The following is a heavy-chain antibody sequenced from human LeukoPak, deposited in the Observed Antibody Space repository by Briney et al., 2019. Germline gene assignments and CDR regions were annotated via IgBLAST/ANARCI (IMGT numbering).Heavy chain of an antibody. J-gene: IGHJ5*02. CDR3: ARKGAEHYDILTGYXIXXLXXXXDP. CDR1: GGSFSGYY. V-gene: IGHV4-34*01. D-gene: IGHD3-9*01. CDR2: INHSGST. Sequence: SEILSLTCAVYGGSFSGYYWSWIRQPPGKGLEWIGEINHSGSTNYNPSLKSRVTISVDTSKNQFSLKLSSVTAADTAVYYCARKGAEHYDILTGYXIXXLXXXXDPWXXXTXVTVSS.